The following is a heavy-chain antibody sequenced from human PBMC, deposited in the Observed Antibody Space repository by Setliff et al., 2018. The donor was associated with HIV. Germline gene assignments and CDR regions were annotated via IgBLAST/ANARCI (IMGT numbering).Heavy chain of an antibody. Sequence: GGSLRLSCAASGFTFSNSWMTWVRQAPGKGLEWVAVISYDGSNKYYADSVKGRFTISRDNSKNTLYLQMNSLRAEDTAVYYCARDRPGGFYYMDVWGKGTTVTVSS. J-gene: IGHJ6*03. CDR1: GFTFSNSW. CDR2: ISYDGSNK. V-gene: IGHV3-30*01. CDR3: ARDRPGGFYYMDV.